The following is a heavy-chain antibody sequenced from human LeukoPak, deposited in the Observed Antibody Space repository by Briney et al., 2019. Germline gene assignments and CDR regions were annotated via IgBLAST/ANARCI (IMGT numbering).Heavy chain of an antibody. J-gene: IGHJ5*02. D-gene: IGHD1-7*01. V-gene: IGHV3-33*08. Sequence: PGGSLRLSCAASGFTFSDYWMTWVRQAPGKGLEWVAVIWYDGSNKYYADSVKGRFTISRDNSKNTLYLQMNSLRAEDTAVYYCARDGSGITGTTWFDPWGQGTLVTVSS. CDR3: ARDGSGITGTTWFDP. CDR1: GFTFSDYW. CDR2: IWYDGSNK.